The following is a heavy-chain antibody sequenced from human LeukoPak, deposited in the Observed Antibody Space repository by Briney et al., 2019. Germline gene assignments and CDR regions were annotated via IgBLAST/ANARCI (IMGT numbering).Heavy chain of an antibody. J-gene: IGHJ6*03. CDR1: GYTFTGYY. D-gene: IGHD3-10*01. Sequence: ASVKVSCKASGYTFTGYYMHWVRQAPGQGLEWMGWINPNSGGTNYAQNFQGRVTMTRDTSINTAYMELSRLRSDDTAVYYCARDLMVRGPMNVWGKGTTVTVSS. CDR2: INPNSGGT. V-gene: IGHV1-2*02. CDR3: ARDLMVRGPMNV.